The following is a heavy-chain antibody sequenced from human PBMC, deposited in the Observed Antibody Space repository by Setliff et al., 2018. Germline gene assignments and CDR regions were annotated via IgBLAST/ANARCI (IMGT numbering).Heavy chain of an antibody. D-gene: IGHD3-3*01. J-gene: IGHJ4*02. V-gene: IGHV4-4*07. CDR3: TRERQGGFLEWSPFDS. Sequence: SETLCLTCSVSGGLIYDHWWTWVRQTAGEGLQWIGRVYSHGGTDYNPSLNSRVTISVDTSNNQFSLHLTSVTAADTARYFCTRERQGGFLEWSPFDSWGRGILVTVSS. CDR1: GGLIYDHW. CDR2: VYSHGGT.